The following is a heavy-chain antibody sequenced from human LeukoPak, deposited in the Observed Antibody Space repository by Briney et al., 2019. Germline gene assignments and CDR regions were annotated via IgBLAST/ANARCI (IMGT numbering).Heavy chain of an antibody. D-gene: IGHD1-26*01. V-gene: IGHV3-7*04. CDR2: IKQDGSEK. J-gene: IGHJ3*02. CDR1: GFTFSSYW. CDR3: ARGGSYFMDAFDI. Sequence: GGSLRLSCAASGFTFSSYWMSWVRQAPGKGLEWVANIKQDGSEKYYMDSVKGRFTISRDNAKNSLYLQMNSLRAEDTAVYYCARGGSYFMDAFDIWGQGTMVTVSS.